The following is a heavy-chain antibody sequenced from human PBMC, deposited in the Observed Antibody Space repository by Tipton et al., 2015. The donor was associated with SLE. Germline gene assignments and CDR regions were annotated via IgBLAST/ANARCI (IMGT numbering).Heavy chain of an antibody. V-gene: IGHV4-34*01. D-gene: IGHD2-8*01. CDR1: GGSFSDYS. J-gene: IGHJ4*02. Sequence: TLSLTCAVYGGSFSDYSWSWIRQPPGKGLEWIGVINHSGSTNYNPSLKSRVTISIDTSKNQFSLSLSSVTAADTAVYYCARDCTTGVCYTTSFDYWGQGTLVTVSP. CDR2: INHSGST. CDR3: ARDCTTGVCYTTSFDY.